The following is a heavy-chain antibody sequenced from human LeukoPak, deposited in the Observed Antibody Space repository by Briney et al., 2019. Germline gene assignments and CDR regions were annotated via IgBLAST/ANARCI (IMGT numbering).Heavy chain of an antibody. CDR1: GYIFTSYY. D-gene: IGHD3-22*01. Sequence: GASVKVSCKASGYIFTSYYIHWVRQVPGQGLEWMGIIHPNGGRTTYTQKFQGRVTMTRDTSISTAYMELSRLRSDDTAVYYCARTLYYYDSSGYYPTWGAFDYWGQGTLVTVSS. V-gene: IGHV1-2*02. J-gene: IGHJ4*02. CDR2: IHPNGGRT. CDR3: ARTLYYYDSSGYYPTWGAFDY.